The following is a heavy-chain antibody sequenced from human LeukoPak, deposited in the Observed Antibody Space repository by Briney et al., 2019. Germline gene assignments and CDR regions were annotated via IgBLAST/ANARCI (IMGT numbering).Heavy chain of an antibody. CDR1: GYTFTGYY. V-gene: IGHV1-2*02. CDR3: ARSSRYDIWTGYPY. CDR2: INANSGGT. Sequence: VASVKVSCKASGYTFTGYYMHWVRQAPGQGLEWMGWINANSGGTNYAQKFQGRVTVTRDTSISTAYMELSRLRSDDTAVYYCARSSRYDIWTGYPYWGQGTLVTVSP. J-gene: IGHJ4*02. D-gene: IGHD3-9*01.